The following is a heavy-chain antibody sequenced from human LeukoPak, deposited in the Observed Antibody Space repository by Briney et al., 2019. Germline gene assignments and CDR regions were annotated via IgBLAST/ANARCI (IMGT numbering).Heavy chain of an antibody. V-gene: IGHV3-21*01. CDR3: ARDLGERAAAVYYFDY. CDR2: ISSSSSYI. CDR1: GFTFSSYS. Sequence: PGGSLRLSCAASGFTFSSYSMNWVRQAPGKGLEWVSSISSSSSYIYYADSVKGRFTISRDNAKNSLYLQMNSLRAEDTAVYYCARDLGERAAAVYYFDYWGQGTLVTVSS. J-gene: IGHJ4*02. D-gene: IGHD6-13*01.